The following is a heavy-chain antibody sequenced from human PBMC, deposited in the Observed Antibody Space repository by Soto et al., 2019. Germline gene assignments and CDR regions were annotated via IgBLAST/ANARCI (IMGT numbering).Heavy chain of an antibody. J-gene: IGHJ4*02. D-gene: IGHD1-1*01. Sequence: QVQPVQSGAEVEKPGSSVKVSCKVSGGTTSSYTIGWVRQAPGQGLQWMGNIVPMIGKVDYAQTFQDRVTLTADKSTRTAYMELSRLRSEDTAVYFCALRTGNWNPLADWGQGTLVTVSS. CDR3: ALRTGNWNPLAD. CDR2: IVPMIGKV. CDR1: GGTTSSYT. V-gene: IGHV1-69*02.